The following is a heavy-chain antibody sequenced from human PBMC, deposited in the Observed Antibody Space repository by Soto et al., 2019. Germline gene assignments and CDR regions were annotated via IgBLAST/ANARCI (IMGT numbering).Heavy chain of an antibody. CDR1: GGSITSYY. CDR3: ARDLGFCSTTSCYPWFDP. CDR2: IYYSGST. D-gene: IGHD2-2*01. V-gene: IGHV4-59*01. Sequence: SETLSLTCTVSGGSITSYYWSWIRQPPGKGLEWIGYIYYSGSTNYNPSLKSRVTISVDTSKNQFSLKLSSMTAADTAVYYCARDLGFCSTTSCYPWFDPWGQGTLVTVPS. J-gene: IGHJ5*02.